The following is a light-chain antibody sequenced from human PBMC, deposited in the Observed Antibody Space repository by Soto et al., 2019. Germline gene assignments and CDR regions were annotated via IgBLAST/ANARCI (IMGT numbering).Light chain of an antibody. V-gene: IGLV2-23*01. J-gene: IGLJ2*01. Sequence: QAVVTQPASVSGSPGQSITISCTGTSSDVGSYNLVSWYQQHPGKAPKLMIYEGSKRPSGVSNRFSGSKSGNTASLTISGLQAEDEVDYCCCSYAGSHVVFGGGTKLTVL. CDR2: EGS. CDR3: CSYAGSHVV. CDR1: SSDVGSYNL.